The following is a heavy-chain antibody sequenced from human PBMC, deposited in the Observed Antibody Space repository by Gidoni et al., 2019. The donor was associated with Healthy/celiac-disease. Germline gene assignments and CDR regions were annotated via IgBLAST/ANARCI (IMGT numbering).Heavy chain of an antibody. CDR3: AKGGCSSTSCYAIVYGMDV. CDR2: ISGDGGST. V-gene: IGHV3-43*02. CDR1: GFTFDDYA. Sequence: EVQLVESGGGVVQPGGSLRLSCAASGFTFDDYAMHWVRQAPGKGLEWVSLISGDGGSTYYADSVKGRFTISRDNSKNSLYLQMNSLRTEDTALYYCAKGGCSSTSCYAIVYGMDVWGQGTTVTVSS. J-gene: IGHJ6*02. D-gene: IGHD2-2*01.